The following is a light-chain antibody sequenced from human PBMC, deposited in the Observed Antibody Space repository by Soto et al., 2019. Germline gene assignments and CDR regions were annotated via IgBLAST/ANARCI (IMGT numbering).Light chain of an antibody. Sequence: EIVMTQSPATLSVSVGERATLSCRASHSVSSKLAWYQQKPGQAPRPLIYGASTRATDIPASFSGSGSGTEFPLTISSLQSEDFAVYYCQQYNDWPPQLTFGGGTKVEIK. J-gene: IGKJ4*01. CDR3: QQYNDWPPQLT. CDR2: GAS. CDR1: HSVSSK. V-gene: IGKV3-15*01.